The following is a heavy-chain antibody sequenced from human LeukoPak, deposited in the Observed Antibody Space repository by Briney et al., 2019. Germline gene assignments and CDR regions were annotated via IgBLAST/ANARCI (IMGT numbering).Heavy chain of an antibody. J-gene: IGHJ4*02. V-gene: IGHV4-34*01. D-gene: IGHD3-22*01. CDR3: ARGYYYDSSGYYPYYFDY. Sequence: ASETLSLTCAVYGGSFSGYYWSWIRQPPGKGLEWIGEINHSGSTNYNPSLKSRVTISVDTSKNQFSLKLSSVTAADTAVYYCARGYYYDSSGYYPYYFDYWGQGTLVTVSS. CDR1: GGSFSGYY. CDR2: INHSGST.